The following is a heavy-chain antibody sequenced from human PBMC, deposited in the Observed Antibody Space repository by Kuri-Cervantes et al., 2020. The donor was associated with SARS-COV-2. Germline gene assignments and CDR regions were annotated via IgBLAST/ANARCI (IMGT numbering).Heavy chain of an antibody. Sequence: ASVKVSCKASGYSFSTYDINWVRQAAGQGLEWMGWLNPDTGNTGNAKKFQGRVTMTTDTSTSTAYMELRSLRSDDTAVYYCARDLRGYSSSWYFDYWGQGTLVTVSS. CDR3: ARDLRGYSSSWYFDY. CDR1: GYSFSTYD. D-gene: IGHD6-13*01. J-gene: IGHJ4*02. V-gene: IGHV1-8*02. CDR2: LNPDTGNT.